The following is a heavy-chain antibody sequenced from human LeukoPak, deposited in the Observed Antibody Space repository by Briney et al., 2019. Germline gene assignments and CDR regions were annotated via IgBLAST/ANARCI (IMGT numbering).Heavy chain of an antibody. CDR2: IKSKTDGGTT. V-gene: IGHV3-15*01. CDR1: GFTFSNAW. J-gene: IGHJ3*02. Sequence: GGSLRLSCAASGFTFSNAWMSWVRQAPGKGLEWVGHIKSKTDGGTTHYAAPVRGRFTISRDDSKNTLYLQMSSLKTEDTAVYYCTTSIHTTFDAFDIWGQGTMVTVSS. D-gene: IGHD4-11*01. CDR3: TTSIHTTFDAFDI.